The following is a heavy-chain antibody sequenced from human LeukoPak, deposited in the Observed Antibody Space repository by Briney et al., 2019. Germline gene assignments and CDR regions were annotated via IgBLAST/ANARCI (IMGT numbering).Heavy chain of an antibody. V-gene: IGHV4-59*01. CDR3: ARALGYSSSWYWEYYYYMDV. J-gene: IGHJ6*03. Sequence: PSETLSLTCTVSGGSISSYYWSWIRQPPGKGLEWIGYIYYSGSTNYNPSLKSRVTISVDTSKNQFSLKLSSVTAADTAVYYCARALGYSSSWYWEYYYYMDVWGKGTTVTISS. CDR1: GGSISSYY. CDR2: IYYSGST. D-gene: IGHD6-13*01.